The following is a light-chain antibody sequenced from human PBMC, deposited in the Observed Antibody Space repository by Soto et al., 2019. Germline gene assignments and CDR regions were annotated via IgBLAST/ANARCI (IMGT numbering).Light chain of an antibody. Sequence: QSVLTQPPSASGTPGQRVTRPFSGSASNIGPNYVYWFQQFPGTAPKLLIYNNDQRPSGVPDRFSGSKSGTSASLDISGLRSEDEADYYCAAWDDSLSGRVFGGGTKLTVL. J-gene: IGLJ3*02. CDR1: ASNIGPNY. V-gene: IGLV1-47*02. CDR2: NND. CDR3: AAWDDSLSGRV.